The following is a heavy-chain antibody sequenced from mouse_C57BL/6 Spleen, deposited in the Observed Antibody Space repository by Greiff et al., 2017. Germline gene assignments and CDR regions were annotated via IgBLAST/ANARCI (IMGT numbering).Heavy chain of an antibody. CDR3: ARSYYYGSSPSFDY. D-gene: IGHD1-1*01. V-gene: IGHV14-3*01. CDR2: IDPANGST. CDR1: GFNIKNTY. Sequence: EVQLQQSVAELVRPGASVKLSCTASGFNIKNTYMHWVKQRPEQGLEWIGRIDPANGSTKSAPKFQGKAPITAETSSNTAYLQLSSLTSEDTATYYCARSYYYGSSPSFDYWGQGTTLTVSS. J-gene: IGHJ2*01.